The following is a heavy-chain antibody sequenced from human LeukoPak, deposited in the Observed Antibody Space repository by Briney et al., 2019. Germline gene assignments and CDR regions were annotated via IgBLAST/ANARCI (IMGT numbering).Heavy chain of an antibody. CDR3: ARFSGRYDSSGYYSRYYFDY. D-gene: IGHD3-22*01. CDR2: ISAYNGNT. J-gene: IGHJ4*02. CDR1: GYIFTSYG. Sequence: ASVKVSCKTSGYIFTSYGISWVRQAPGQGLEWMGWISAYNGNTNYAQKLQGRVTMTTDTSTSTAYMELRSLRSDDTAVYYCARFSGRYDSSGYYSRYYFDYWGQGTLVTVSS. V-gene: IGHV1-18*01.